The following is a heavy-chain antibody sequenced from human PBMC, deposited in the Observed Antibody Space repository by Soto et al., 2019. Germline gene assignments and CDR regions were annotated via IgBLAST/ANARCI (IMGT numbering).Heavy chain of an antibody. CDR3: ARLGGGWDYYYYYMDV. CDR2: IYYSGST. J-gene: IGHJ6*03. D-gene: IGHD6-19*01. Sequence: TSETLSLTCTVSGGSISSSSYYWGWIRQPPGKGLEWIGSIYYSGSTYYNPSLKSRVTISVDTSKNQFSLKLSSVTAADTAVYYCARLGGGWDYYYYYMDVWGKGTTVTVSS. CDR1: GGSISSSSYY. V-gene: IGHV4-39*01.